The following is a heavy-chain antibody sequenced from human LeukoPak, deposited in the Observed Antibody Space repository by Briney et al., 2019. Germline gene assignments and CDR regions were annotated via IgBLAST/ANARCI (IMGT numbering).Heavy chain of an antibody. CDR1: GYTFTGYY. D-gene: IGHD3-9*01. CDR2: INTNTGNP. V-gene: IGHV7-4-1*02. Sequence: ASVKVSCKASGYTFTGYYMHWVRQAPGQGLEWMGWINTNTGNPTYAQGFTGRFVFSLDTSVSTAYLQISSLKAEDTAVYYCARGPREGKIGLRYFDWLSEAEPRWGQGTLVTVSS. CDR3: ARGPREGKIGLRYFDWLSEAEPR. J-gene: IGHJ4*02.